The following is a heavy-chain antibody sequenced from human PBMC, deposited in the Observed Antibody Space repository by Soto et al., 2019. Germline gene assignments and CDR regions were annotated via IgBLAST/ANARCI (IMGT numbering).Heavy chain of an antibody. V-gene: IGHV3-23*01. Sequence: GGSLRLSCAASGFTFYSYAMSWVRQAPGKGLEWVSTIGSVGGDTYYADSVKGRFTISRDDSKNTLLLQMNSLRAEDTAVYYCVKDRMAYNSVWDPFDIWGLGTMVTVSS. CDR1: GFTFYSYA. CDR3: VKDRMAYNSVWDPFDI. D-gene: IGHD1-20*01. J-gene: IGHJ3*02. CDR2: IGSVGGDT.